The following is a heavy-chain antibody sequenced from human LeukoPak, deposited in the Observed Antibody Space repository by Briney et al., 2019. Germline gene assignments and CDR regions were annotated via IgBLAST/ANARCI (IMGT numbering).Heavy chain of an antibody. CDR1: GYTFTSYG. Sequence: GASVKVSCKASGYTFTSYGISWVRQAPGQGLEWMGWISAYNGNTNYAQKLQGRVTMTTDTSTSTAYMELRSLRSDDTAVYYCARDSYSYNYDSSGYLRNFDYWGQGTLVTVSS. J-gene: IGHJ4*02. V-gene: IGHV1-18*01. CDR2: ISAYNGNT. D-gene: IGHD3-22*01. CDR3: ARDSYSYNYDSSGYLRNFDY.